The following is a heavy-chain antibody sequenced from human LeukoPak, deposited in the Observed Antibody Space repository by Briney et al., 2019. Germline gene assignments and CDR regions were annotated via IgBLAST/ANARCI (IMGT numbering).Heavy chain of an antibody. CDR2: IIPIFGTA. D-gene: IGHD6-25*01. V-gene: IGHV1-69*05. CDR3: ARSRQRGNWFDP. J-gene: IGHJ5*02. Sequence: SVKVSCKASGGTFSSSAISWVRQAPGQGLEWMGGIIPIFGTANYAQKFQGRVTITTDESTSTAYMELSSLRSEDTAVYYCARSRQRGNWFDPWGQGTLVTVSS. CDR1: GGTFSSSA.